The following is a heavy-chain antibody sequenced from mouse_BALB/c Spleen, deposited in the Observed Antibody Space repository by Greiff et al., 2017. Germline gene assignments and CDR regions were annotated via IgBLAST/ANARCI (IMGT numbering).Heavy chain of an antibody. CDR2: ISYSGST. D-gene: IGHD2-1*01. CDR3: ARLIYYGNPFAY. CDR1: GDSITSGY. Sequence: EVHLVESGPSLVKPSQTLSLTCSVTGDSITSGYWNWIRKFPGNKLEYMGYISYSGSTYYNPSLKSRISITRDTSKNQYYLQLNSVTTEDTATYYCARLIYYGNPFAYWGQGTLVTVSA. J-gene: IGHJ3*01. V-gene: IGHV3-8*02.